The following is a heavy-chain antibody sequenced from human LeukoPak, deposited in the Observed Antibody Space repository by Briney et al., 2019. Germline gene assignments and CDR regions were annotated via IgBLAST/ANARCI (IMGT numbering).Heavy chain of an antibody. CDR1: GGTFSSYA. Sequence: SVKVSCKASGGTFSSYAISWVRQAPGQGLEWMGRITPILGIANYAQKFQGRVTITADKSTSTAYMELSSLRSEDTAVYYCARDSYGSGSYYPTAPINWFDPWGQGTLVTVSS. J-gene: IGHJ5*02. V-gene: IGHV1-69*04. CDR3: ARDSYGSGSYYPTAPINWFDP. D-gene: IGHD3-10*01. CDR2: ITPILGIA.